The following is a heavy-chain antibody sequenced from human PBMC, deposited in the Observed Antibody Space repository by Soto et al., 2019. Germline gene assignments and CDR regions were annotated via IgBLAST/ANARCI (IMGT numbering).Heavy chain of an antibody. J-gene: IGHJ4*02. CDR3: AGGTYFHY. V-gene: IGHV5-51*01. CDR1: GYTFTSCW. CDR2: IYPGDSDT. D-gene: IGHD1-7*01. Sequence: LKISCKASGYTFTSCWIGWVRQMPGKGLEWMGVIYPGDSDTRYSPSFQGQVTISADKSINTAYLQWSSLKASDTAMYYCAGGTYFHYWGQGTLVTVSS.